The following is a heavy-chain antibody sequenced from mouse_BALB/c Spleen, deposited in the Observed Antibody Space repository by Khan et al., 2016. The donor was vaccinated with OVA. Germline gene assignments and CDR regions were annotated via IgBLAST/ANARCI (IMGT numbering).Heavy chain of an antibody. CDR3: ARNGNYYYAMDY. V-gene: IGHV14-3*02. CDR1: GFTIKDTY. D-gene: IGHD2-1*01. Sequence: EVQLKESGAELVKPGASVKLSCTVSGFTIKDTYMHWVKQGPEQGLEWLGSIDPANGNTNSSPQFQGKATITADTSSNTAYLQLSSLTYENTADNYCARNGNYYYAMDYWGQGTSVTVSS. CDR2: IDPANGNT. J-gene: IGHJ4*01.